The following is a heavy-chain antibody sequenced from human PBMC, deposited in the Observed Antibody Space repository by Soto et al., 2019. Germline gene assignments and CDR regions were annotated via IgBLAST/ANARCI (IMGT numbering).Heavy chain of an antibody. J-gene: IGHJ5*02. V-gene: IGHV2-5*02. CDR1: GFSLSMSGVG. Sequence: QITLKESGPTLVAPTQILTLTCTFSGFSLSMSGVGVGWIRQPPGKALEWLALIYWDDDKRYSPSLRSRLTITKHTSKNQVVLTMTNMDPVDTATYYCARGLRYCSSTNCPNCFDPWGQGTLVTVSS. D-gene: IGHD2-2*01. CDR3: ARGLRYCSSTNCPNCFDP. CDR2: IYWDDDK.